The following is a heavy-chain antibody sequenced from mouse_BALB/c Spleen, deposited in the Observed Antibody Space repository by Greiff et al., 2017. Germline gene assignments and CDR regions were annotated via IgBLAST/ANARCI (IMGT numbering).Heavy chain of an antibody. J-gene: IGHJ3*01. D-gene: IGHD4-1*02. CDR1: GFTFSSYA. V-gene: IGHV5-9-3*01. CDR3: ARLSTGSWFAY. Sequence: EVKVVESGGGLVKPGGSLKLSCAASGFTFSSYAMSWVRQTPEKRLEWVATISSGGSYTYYPDSVKGRFTISRDNAKNTLYLQMSSLRSEDTAMYYCARLSTGSWFAYWGQGTLVTVSA. CDR2: ISSGGSYT.